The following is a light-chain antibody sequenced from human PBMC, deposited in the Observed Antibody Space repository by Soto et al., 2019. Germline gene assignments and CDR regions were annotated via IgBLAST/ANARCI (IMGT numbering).Light chain of an antibody. Sequence: QSVLTQPPSVSGAPGQRVTISCTGSSSNIGAGYDVQWYQQLPETAPKLLIYGDSNRPSGVPDRFSGSKSGTSASLAITGLQAEDEADYYCQSYDSSLSVVFGGGTKLTVL. CDR1: SSNIGAGYD. V-gene: IGLV1-40*01. J-gene: IGLJ2*01. CDR2: GDS. CDR3: QSYDSSLSVV.